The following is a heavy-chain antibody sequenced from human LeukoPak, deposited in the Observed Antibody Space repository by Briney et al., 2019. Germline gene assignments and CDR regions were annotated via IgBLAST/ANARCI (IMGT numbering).Heavy chain of an antibody. CDR1: GFTFNNYA. CDR3: AELGITMIGGV. CDR2: ISGSGIST. J-gene: IGHJ6*04. Sequence: PGGPLRLSCAASGFTFNNYAMSWVRQAPGKGLEWVSTISGSGISTYHAASVKGRFTISRDTSKTTLFLRMNSLRAEDTAVYYCAELGITMIGGVWGKGTTVTISS. D-gene: IGHD3-10*02. V-gene: IGHV3-23*01.